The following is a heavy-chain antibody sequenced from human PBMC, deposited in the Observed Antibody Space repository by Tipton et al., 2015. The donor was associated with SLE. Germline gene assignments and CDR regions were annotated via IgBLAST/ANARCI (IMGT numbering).Heavy chain of an antibody. D-gene: IGHD4-17*01. J-gene: IGHJ5*02. V-gene: IGHV4-61*10. Sequence: GPLRLSGTVSGGSISSGGYYWSCIRQPAGKGLEWIGHIYYSGSTNYNPSLKSRVTISVDTSKNQFSLKLSSVTAADTAVYYCAGDTHDYGDYWFDPWGQGTLVTVSS. CDR3: AGDTHDYGDYWFDP. CDR1: GGSISSGGYY. CDR2: IYYSGST.